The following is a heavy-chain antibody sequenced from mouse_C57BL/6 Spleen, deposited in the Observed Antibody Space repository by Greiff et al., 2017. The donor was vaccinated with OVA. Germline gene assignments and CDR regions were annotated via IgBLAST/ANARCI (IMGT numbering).Heavy chain of an antibody. CDR1: GYTFTSYT. Sequence: QVQLKQSGAELARPGASVKMSCKASGYTFTSYTMHWVKQRPGQGLEWIGYINPSSGYTKYNQKFKDKATLNADKSSSTSYMQLSSLTSEDSAVYYCARATPYFDYWGQGTTLTVSS. V-gene: IGHV1-4*01. D-gene: IGHD4-1*02. CDR3: ARATPYFDY. J-gene: IGHJ2*01. CDR2: INPSSGYT.